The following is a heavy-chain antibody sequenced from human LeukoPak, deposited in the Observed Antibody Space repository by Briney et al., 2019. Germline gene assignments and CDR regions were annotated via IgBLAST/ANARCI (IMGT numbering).Heavy chain of an antibody. CDR2: IKQDGSEK. CDR3: ARDPPRHVQVPCY. V-gene: IGHV3-7*03. D-gene: IGHD1-1*01. Sequence: QSGGSLRLSCATSGFTFGSNWMTWVRQPPGKGLEWVANIKQDGSEKNYVDSVKGRFTISRDNSKNSLYLQMNSLRAEDTAVYYCARDPPRHVQVPCYWGQGTRVTVSS. J-gene: IGHJ4*02. CDR1: GFTFGSNW.